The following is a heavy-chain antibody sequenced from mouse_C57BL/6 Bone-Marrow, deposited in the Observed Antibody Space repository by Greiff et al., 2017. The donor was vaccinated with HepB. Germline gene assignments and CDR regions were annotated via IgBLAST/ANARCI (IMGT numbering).Heavy chain of an antibody. J-gene: IGHJ2*01. CDR3: ARVITTVVAPDY. D-gene: IGHD1-1*01. V-gene: IGHV5-4*01. CDR1: GFTFSSYA. Sequence: EVQRVESGGGLVKPGGSLKLSCAASGFTFSSYAMSWVRQTPEKRLEWVATISDGGSYTYYPDNVKGRFTISRDNAKNNLYLQMSHLKSEDTAMYYCARVITTVVAPDYWGQGTTLTVSS. CDR2: ISDGGSYT.